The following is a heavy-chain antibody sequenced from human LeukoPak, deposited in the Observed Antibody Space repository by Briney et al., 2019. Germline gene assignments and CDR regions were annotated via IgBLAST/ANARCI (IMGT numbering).Heavy chain of an antibody. CDR1: GYTFTSYA. J-gene: IGHJ4*02. V-gene: IGHV1-3*03. CDR3: ARDLDCNGGSCYGTPGY. CDR2: INAYNGKT. D-gene: IGHD2-15*01. Sequence: ASVKVSCKTSGYTFTSYAMHWVRQAPGQRLEWMGWINAYNGKTKYSQDFQGRVTITRDTSASTAYMELSSLRSEDMAVYYCARDLDCNGGSCYGTPGYWGQGTLVTVSS.